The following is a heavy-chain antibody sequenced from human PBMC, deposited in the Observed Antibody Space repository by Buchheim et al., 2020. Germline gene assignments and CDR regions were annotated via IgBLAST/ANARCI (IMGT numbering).Heavy chain of an antibody. V-gene: IGHV3-7*01. CDR2: IRPDGGEI. D-gene: IGHD4-11*01. CDR3: AREGTVTPYNFDY. Sequence: EVQLVESGGGLVQPGGSLRLSCAASGFTSSSYYMAWVRQAPGKGLEWVANIRPDGGEIYYVNSVKGRFTISRDNAKNSLYLQMSSLGAEDTAVYYCAREGTVTPYNFDYWGQGIL. J-gene: IGHJ4*02. CDR1: GFTSSSYY.